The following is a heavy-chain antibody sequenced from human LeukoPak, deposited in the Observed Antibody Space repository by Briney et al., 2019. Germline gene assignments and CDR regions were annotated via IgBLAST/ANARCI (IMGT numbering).Heavy chain of an antibody. V-gene: IGHV1-24*01. D-gene: IGHD6-19*01. CDR1: GYTLTELS. CDR3: AKETGYSSGWIFDY. CDR2: FDPEDGET. Sequence: ASVKVSCKVSGYTLTELSMHWVRQAPGKGLEWMGGFDPEDGETIYAQKFQGRVTMTEDTSTDTAYMELSSLRAEDTAVYYCAKETGYSSGWIFDYWGQGTLVTVSS. J-gene: IGHJ4*02.